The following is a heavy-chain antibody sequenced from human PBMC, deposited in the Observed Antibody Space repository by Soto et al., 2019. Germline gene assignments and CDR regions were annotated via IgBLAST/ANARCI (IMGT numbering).Heavy chain of an antibody. CDR1: GYTFTKFH. Sequence: ASVKVSCKASGYTFTKFHIHWVRQAPGQGLEWMGIIDPSGGSTRYAQKFQGRITMTRDTSTSTVYMELSSLRSEDTAVYYCARDWPNSRDYYGMDVWGQGTTVTVSS. D-gene: IGHD6-13*01. CDR2: IDPSGGST. V-gene: IGHV1-46*01. CDR3: ARDWPNSRDYYGMDV. J-gene: IGHJ6*02.